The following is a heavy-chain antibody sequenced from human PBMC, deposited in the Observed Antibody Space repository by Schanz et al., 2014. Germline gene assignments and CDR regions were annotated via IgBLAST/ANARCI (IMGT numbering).Heavy chain of an antibody. CDR2: ISAYNGNT. CDR1: GYTFTSYG. CDR3: ARVQDDILTGSEYYYGMDV. V-gene: IGHV1-18*01. D-gene: IGHD3-9*01. J-gene: IGHJ6*02. Sequence: QVQLVQSGAEVKKPGASVKVSCKASGYTFTSYGINWVRQAPGQGLEWMGWISAYNGNTNYALKLQGRVTMTTDTSTGTAYMELRSLRSDDTAVYYCARVQDDILTGSEYYYGMDVWGQGTTVTVS.